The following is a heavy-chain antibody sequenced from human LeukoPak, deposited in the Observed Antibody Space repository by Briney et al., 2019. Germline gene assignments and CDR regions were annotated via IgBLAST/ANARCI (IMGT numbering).Heavy chain of an antibody. CDR1: GGSISSSSYY. Sequence: SETLSLTCTVSGGSISSSSYYWGWIRQPPGKGLEWIGSIYYSGSTYYNPSLKSRVTISVDTSKNQFSLKLSSVIAADTAVYYCASPRRYYGDYYSYWGQGTLVTVSS. D-gene: IGHD4-17*01. CDR3: ASPRRYYGDYYSY. J-gene: IGHJ4*02. CDR2: IYYSGST. V-gene: IGHV4-39*01.